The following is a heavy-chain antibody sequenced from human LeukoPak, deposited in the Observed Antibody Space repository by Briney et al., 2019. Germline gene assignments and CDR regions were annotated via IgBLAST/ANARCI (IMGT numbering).Heavy chain of an antibody. V-gene: IGHV3-20*04. CDR2: INWNGGST. CDR1: GFTFYDYG. CDR3: ARDGYGGYYYYYYMDV. Sequence: PGGPLTLSCAASGFTFYDYGMSWLRQAAGKGLEWVAGINWNGGSTGYADSVKGRFTISRDNAKTSLYLQMNGLRAEDTALYYCARDGYGGYYYYYYMDVWGKGTTVTVSS. J-gene: IGHJ6*03. D-gene: IGHD4-23*01.